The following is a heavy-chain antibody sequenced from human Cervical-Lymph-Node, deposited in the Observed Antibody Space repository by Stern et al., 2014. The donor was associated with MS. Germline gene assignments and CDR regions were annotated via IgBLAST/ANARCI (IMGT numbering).Heavy chain of an antibody. CDR3: ARPTTVTVGAMDV. V-gene: IGHV1-69*01. D-gene: IGHD4-17*01. CDR1: GGTFSSYA. J-gene: IGHJ6*02. Sequence: VQLVESGAEVKKPGSSVKVSCKASGGTFSSYAINWVRQAPGQGLEWMGRISPVVVTANYAQKFQGRVTITADDSTSTAYMDLSSLRSEDTAVYYCARPTTVTVGAMDVWGQGTTVTVSS. CDR2: ISPVVVTA.